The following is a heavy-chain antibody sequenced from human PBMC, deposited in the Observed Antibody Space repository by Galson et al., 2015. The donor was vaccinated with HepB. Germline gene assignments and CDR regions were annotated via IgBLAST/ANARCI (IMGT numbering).Heavy chain of an antibody. CDR2: IKQDGSEK. CDR3: ARDLVDYYDSSGYYGRWDAFDI. D-gene: IGHD3-22*01. V-gene: IGHV3-7*03. Sequence: SLRLSCAASGFTFSSYWMSWVRQAPGKGLEWVANIKQDGSEKYYVDSVKGRFTISRDNAKNSLYLQMNSLRAEDTAVYYCARDLVDYYDSSGYYGRWDAFDIWGQGTMVTVSS. J-gene: IGHJ3*02. CDR1: GFTFSSYW.